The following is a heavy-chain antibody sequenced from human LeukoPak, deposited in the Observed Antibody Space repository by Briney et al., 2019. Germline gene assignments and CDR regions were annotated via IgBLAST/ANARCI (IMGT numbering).Heavy chain of an antibody. D-gene: IGHD6-6*01. Sequence: GGSLRLSCAASGFTFSSYTMGWVRQAPGKGLEWVSAISGSGGGTYYADSVRGRFTISRDNSKNTVYLQMNSLRTEDTAVYYCAKGPIAARPPTLYYFDYWGQGTLVTVSS. CDR1: GFTFSSYT. J-gene: IGHJ4*02. CDR2: ISGSGGGT. CDR3: AKGPIAARPPTLYYFDY. V-gene: IGHV3-23*01.